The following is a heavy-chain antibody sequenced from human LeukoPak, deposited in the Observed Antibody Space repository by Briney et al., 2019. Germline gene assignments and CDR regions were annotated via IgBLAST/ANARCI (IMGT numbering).Heavy chain of an antibody. V-gene: IGHV1-18*01. Sequence: GASVKVSCKASGYTFTTYGISWVRQAPGQGLEWMGWISAYNGNTNYAQKLQGRVTMTTDTSTSTAYMELRSLRSDDTAFYYCARSDWNYVGDAFESGAKGQWSPSLQ. CDR3: ARSDWNYVGDAFES. CDR1: GYTFTTYG. J-gene: IGHJ3*02. D-gene: IGHD1-7*01. CDR2: ISAYNGNT.